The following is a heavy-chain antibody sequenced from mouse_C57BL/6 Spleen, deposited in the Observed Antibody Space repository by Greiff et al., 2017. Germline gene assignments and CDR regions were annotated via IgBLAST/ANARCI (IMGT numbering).Heavy chain of an antibody. J-gene: IGHJ4*01. CDR3: VRECSNWDGMDY. V-gene: IGHV10-3*01. CDR2: IRRKRSNHAT. D-gene: IGHD4-1*02. CDR1: GFTFNTYD. Sequence: EVHLVESGGGLVQPKGSLKLSCAASGFTFNTYDMHWVRPAPGKGLEWVARIRRKRSNHATYYADSVKDRLTIARDDSPSMLYLQMNNLKTEVTAMYYCVRECSNWDGMDYWGQGTSVTVSS.